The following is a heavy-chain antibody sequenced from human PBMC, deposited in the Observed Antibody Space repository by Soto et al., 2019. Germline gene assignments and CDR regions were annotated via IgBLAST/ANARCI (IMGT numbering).Heavy chain of an antibody. CDR3: ARASPVVTDV. J-gene: IGHJ6*02. CDR2: IYYSGRT. Sequence: QVQLQESGPGLVKPSQTLSLTCTVSCGSISSGDYYWSWIRQPPGQGLEWIGYIYYSGRTYYNPSRKSRVTISVDTSKNQFALKLSSVTAADTAVYYCARASPVVTDVWGQGTTVTVSS. V-gene: IGHV4-30-4*01. CDR1: CGSISSGDYY. D-gene: IGHD5-18*01.